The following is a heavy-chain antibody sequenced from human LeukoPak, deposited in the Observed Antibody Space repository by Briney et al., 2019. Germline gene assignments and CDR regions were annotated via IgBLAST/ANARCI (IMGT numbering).Heavy chain of an antibody. V-gene: IGHV4-38-2*02. D-gene: IGHD3-10*01. CDR1: CSSITSVSY. CDR2: LSHSGAT. CDR3: ARVGSSNSHYDY. Sequence: SETLSLTCSVSCSSITSVSYWAWIRQAPGKGLEWIGSLSHSGATYYNPSLTSRLSTSVDTSNNRFSLTLRSVTAADTAVYYCARVGSSNSHYDYWGAGTLVTVSS. J-gene: IGHJ4*02.